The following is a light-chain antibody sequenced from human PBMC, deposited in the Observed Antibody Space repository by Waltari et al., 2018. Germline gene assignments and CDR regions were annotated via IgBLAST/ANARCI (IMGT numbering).Light chain of an antibody. Sequence: DIQMTQSPSTLSASVGDRVTITCRASQRISSWLAWYQQKPGKAPKLLIYKASSLESGVPSMFCGSGCGTEFTLTISSLQPDDVATYYCQQYNSYSRTFGQGTKVEIK. V-gene: IGKV1-5*03. CDR2: KAS. J-gene: IGKJ1*01. CDR1: QRISSW. CDR3: QQYNSYSRT.